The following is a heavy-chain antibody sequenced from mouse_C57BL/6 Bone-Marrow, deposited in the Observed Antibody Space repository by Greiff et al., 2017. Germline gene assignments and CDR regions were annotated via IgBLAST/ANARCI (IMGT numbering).Heavy chain of an antibody. D-gene: IGHD2-5*01. CDR1: GFTFSDYG. CDR2: ISSGSSTI. Sequence: EVKVVESGGGLVKPGGSLKLSCAASGFTFSDYGMHWVRQAPEKGLEWVAYISSGSSTIYYANTVKGRFTISRDNAKNTLFLQMTSLRSEDTAMYYCARDSNYVDWYFEVWGTGTTVTVSS. V-gene: IGHV5-17*01. CDR3: ARDSNYVDWYFEV. J-gene: IGHJ1*03.